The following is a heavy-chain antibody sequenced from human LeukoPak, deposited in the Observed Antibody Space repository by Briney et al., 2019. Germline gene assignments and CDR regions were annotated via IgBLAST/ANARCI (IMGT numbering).Heavy chain of an antibody. D-gene: IGHD6-6*01. CDR3: ARVFSSSSADY. J-gene: IGHJ4*02. Sequence: SETLSLTCAVYGGSFSGYYWSWIRQPSGKGLEWIGEINHSGSTNYNPSLKSRVTISVDTSKNQFSLKLSSVTAADTAVYYCARVFSSSSADYWGRGTLVTVSS. CDR2: INHSGST. V-gene: IGHV4-34*01. CDR1: GGSFSGYY.